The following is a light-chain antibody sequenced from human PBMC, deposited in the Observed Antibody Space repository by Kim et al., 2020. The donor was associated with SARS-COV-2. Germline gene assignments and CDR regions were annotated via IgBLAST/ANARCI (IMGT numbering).Light chain of an antibody. CDR3: QHYSRFPYT. Sequence: SACVGDSVTITCRASESIGTWLAWYQQKPGRAPRLLIYLASTLENGVPSRFSGTGSGTEFSLSITSLQPDDFATYYCQHYSRFPYTFGQGTKLEI. CDR2: LAS. CDR1: ESIGTW. V-gene: IGKV1-5*03. J-gene: IGKJ2*01.